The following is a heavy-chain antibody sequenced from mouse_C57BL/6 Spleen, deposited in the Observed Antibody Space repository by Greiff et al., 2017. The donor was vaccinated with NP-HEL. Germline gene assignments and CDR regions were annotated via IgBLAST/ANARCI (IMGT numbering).Heavy chain of an antibody. CDR1: GYAFSSSW. CDR3: ATSTMVTGYYFDY. D-gene: IGHD2-2*01. V-gene: IGHV1-82*01. J-gene: IGHJ2*01. Sequence: QVQLQQSGPELVKPGASVKISCKASGYAFSSSWMNWVKQRPGKGLEWIGRLYPGDGDTNYNGKFKGKATLTADKSSSTAYMQLSSLTSEDSAVYFCATSTMVTGYYFDYWGQGTTLTVSS. CDR2: LYPGDGDT.